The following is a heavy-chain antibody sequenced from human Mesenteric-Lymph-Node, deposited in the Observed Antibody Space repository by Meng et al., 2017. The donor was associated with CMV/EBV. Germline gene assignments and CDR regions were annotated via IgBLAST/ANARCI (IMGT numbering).Heavy chain of an antibody. CDR1: DGSVSTGTYY. D-gene: IGHD1-7*01. Sequence: SETLSLTCTVSDGSVSTGTYYWNWIRQPPGKGLEWIGYVHDSGSTNYNPSLGGRVTISVDTSKNQFSLKLSSVTAADTAVYYCARVKLELGWFDPWGQGTLVTVSS. CDR3: ARVKLELGWFDP. V-gene: IGHV4-61*01. CDR2: VHDSGST. J-gene: IGHJ5*02.